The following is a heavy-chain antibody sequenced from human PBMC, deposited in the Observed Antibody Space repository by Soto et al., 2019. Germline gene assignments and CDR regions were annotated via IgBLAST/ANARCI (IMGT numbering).Heavy chain of an antibody. CDR2: IFPILGLA. V-gene: IGHV1-69*02. J-gene: IGHJ5*02. CDR3: ASFSASGRNDNYYDP. Sequence: QVQLVQSGAEVKKPGSSVKVSCKASGGTFNSYTISWLRQAPGQGFEWMGRIFPILGLANYPHNFQDRVTITADKSTTTVYMELSSLRSEDTAVYYCASFSASGRNDNYYDPWGQGTLVTVSS. CDR1: GGTFNSYT. D-gene: IGHD3-10*01.